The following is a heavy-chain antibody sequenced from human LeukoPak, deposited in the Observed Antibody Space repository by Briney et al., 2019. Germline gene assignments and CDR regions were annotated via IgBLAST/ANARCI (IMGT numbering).Heavy chain of an antibody. CDR3: ARRGYGDYAPFDY. Sequence: GSLRLSCAVSGFTVITNYMNWVRQTPGKGLEWVSVIYSGGSTYYADSVKGRFTISRDNSKNTLYLQMNSLRAEDTAVYYCARRGYGDYAPFDYWGQGTLVTVSS. J-gene: IGHJ4*02. CDR2: IYSGGST. V-gene: IGHV3-66*04. CDR1: GFTVITNY. D-gene: IGHD4-17*01.